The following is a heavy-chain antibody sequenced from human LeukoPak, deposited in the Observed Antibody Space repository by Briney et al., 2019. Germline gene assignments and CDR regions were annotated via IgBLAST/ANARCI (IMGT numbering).Heavy chain of an antibody. CDR2: INHSGST. D-gene: IGHD3-10*01. CDR3: ARRRGSGRVYYMDV. CDR1: GVTFINAW. V-gene: IGHV4-34*01. J-gene: IGHJ6*03. Sequence: GSLRLSCAASGVTFINAWTNWVRQAPGQGLEWIGEINHSGSTNYNPSLKSRVTISVETSKNQFSLKLSSVTAADTAVYYCARRRGSGRVYYMDVWGKGTTVTIS.